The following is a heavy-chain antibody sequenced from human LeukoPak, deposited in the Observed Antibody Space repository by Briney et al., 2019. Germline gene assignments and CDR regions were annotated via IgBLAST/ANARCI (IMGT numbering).Heavy chain of an antibody. CDR3: ASVSPHYSSGYYYYGMDV. V-gene: IGHV4-30-2*01. CDR1: GGSISSGGYY. CDR2: IYHSGST. Sequence: SETLSLTCTVSGGSISSGGYYWSWIRQPPGKGLEWIGYIYHSGSTYYNPSLKSRVTISVDRSKNQFSLKLSSVTAADTAVYYCASVSPHYSSGYYYYGMDVWGQGTTVTVSS. D-gene: IGHD6-19*01. J-gene: IGHJ6*02.